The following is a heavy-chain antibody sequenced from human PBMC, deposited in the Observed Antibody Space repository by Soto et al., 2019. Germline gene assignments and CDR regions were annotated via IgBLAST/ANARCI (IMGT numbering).Heavy chain of an antibody. J-gene: IGHJ4*02. CDR3: AKDYLGTNVMFES. CDR1: GFTFNNYA. Sequence: GGSLRLSCVASGFTFNNYAMSWVRQVPGKGLEWVSAITAGGEETYYADSVKGRFSVSRDNSQNTLFLQMNSLRAEDTAVYYCAKDYLGTNVMFESWGQGTLVTVSS. V-gene: IGHV3-23*01. D-gene: IGHD1-7*01. CDR2: ITAGGEET.